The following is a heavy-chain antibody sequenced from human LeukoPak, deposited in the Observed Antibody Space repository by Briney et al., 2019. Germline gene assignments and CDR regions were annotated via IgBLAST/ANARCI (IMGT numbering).Heavy chain of an antibody. CDR2: ISGSGGST. J-gene: IGHJ5*02. Sequence: GGSLRLSCAASGFTFSSYAMSWVRQAPGKGLEWVSAISGSGGSTDYADSVKGRFTISRDNSKNTLYLQMNSLRAEDTAVYYCAKSSGTMVGGANWFDPWGQGTLVTVSS. CDR1: GFTFSSYA. D-gene: IGHD3-10*01. V-gene: IGHV3-23*01. CDR3: AKSSGTMVGGANWFDP.